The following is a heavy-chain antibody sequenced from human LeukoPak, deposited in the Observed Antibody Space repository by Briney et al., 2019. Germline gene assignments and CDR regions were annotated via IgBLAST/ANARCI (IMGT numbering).Heavy chain of an antibody. D-gene: IGHD6-13*01. J-gene: IGHJ4*02. CDR3: ARGYSSTWYYFDS. CDR2: IYYSGST. Sequence: PSETLSLTCTVSGGSISSYYWSWIRQPPGKGHEWIGNIYYSGSTNYNPSLKSRVTISVDTSKNQFSLNLTSVTAADTAVYFCARGYSSTWYYFDSWGQGTLVTVSS. CDR1: GGSISSYY. V-gene: IGHV4-59*01.